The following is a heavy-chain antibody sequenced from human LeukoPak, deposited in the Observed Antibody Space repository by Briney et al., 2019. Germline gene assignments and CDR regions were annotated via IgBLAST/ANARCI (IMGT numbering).Heavy chain of an antibody. J-gene: IGHJ4*02. CDR3: ARGGHTAMVRDY. CDR1: GGSISSGSYY. CDR2: IYTSGST. V-gene: IGHV4-61*02. Sequence: SETLSLTCTVSGGSISSGSYYWSWIRQPAGKGLEWIGRIYTSGSTNYNPSLKSRVTISVDTSKNQFSLKLSSVTAADTAVYYCARGGHTAMVRDYWGQGTLVTVSS. D-gene: IGHD5-18*01.